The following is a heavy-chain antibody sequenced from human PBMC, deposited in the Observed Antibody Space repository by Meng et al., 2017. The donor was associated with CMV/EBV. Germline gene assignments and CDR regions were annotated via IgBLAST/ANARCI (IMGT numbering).Heavy chain of an antibody. CDR2: IIPILGIA. CDR3: ATRSTAMVPNPIYYGMDV. Sequence: SVKVSYKASGGTFSSYTISWVRQAPGQGLEWMGRIIPILGIANYAQKFQGRVTITADKSTSTAYMELSSLRSEDTAVYYCATRSTAMVPNPIYYGMDVWGQGTTVTVSS. V-gene: IGHV1-69*02. J-gene: IGHJ6*02. D-gene: IGHD5-18*01. CDR1: GGTFSSYT.